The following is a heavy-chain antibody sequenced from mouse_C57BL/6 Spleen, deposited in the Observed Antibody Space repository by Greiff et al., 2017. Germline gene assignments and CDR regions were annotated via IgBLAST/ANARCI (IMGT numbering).Heavy chain of an antibody. V-gene: IGHV1-52*01. CDR1: GYTFTSYW. CDR2: IDPSDSET. Sequence: QVQLKQPGAELVRPGSSVKLSCKASGYTFTSYWMHWVKQRPIQGLEWIGNIDPSDSETHYNQKFKDKATLTVDKSSSTAYMQLSSLTSEDSAVYYCASSVVATNFDVWGTGTTVTVSS. D-gene: IGHD1-1*01. J-gene: IGHJ1*03. CDR3: ASSVVATNFDV.